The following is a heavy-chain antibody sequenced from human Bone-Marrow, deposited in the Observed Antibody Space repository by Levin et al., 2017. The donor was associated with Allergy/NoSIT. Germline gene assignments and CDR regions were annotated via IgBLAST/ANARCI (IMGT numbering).Heavy chain of an antibody. CDR3: ARELRGPYYYYGMDV. Sequence: GESLKISCKASGYTFTGYYMHWVRQAPGQGLEWMGWINPNSGGTNYAQKFQGWVTMTRDTSISTAYMELSRLRSDDTAVYYCARELRGPYYYYGMDVWGQGTTVTVSS. J-gene: IGHJ6*02. V-gene: IGHV1-2*04. CDR1: GYTFTGYY. CDR2: INPNSGGT.